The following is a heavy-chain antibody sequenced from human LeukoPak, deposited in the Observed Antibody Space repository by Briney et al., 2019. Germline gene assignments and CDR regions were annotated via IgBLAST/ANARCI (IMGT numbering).Heavy chain of an antibody. CDR1: GYTFTSYD. D-gene: IGHD6-13*01. Sequence: GASVEVSCKASGYTFTSYDINWVRQATGQGLEWMGWMNPNSGNTGYAQKFQGRVTMTRNTSISTAYMELSSLRSEDTAVYYCARGSSSSWYTTGDDYWGQGTLVTVSS. CDR2: MNPNSGNT. V-gene: IGHV1-8*01. CDR3: ARGSSSSWYTTGDDY. J-gene: IGHJ4*02.